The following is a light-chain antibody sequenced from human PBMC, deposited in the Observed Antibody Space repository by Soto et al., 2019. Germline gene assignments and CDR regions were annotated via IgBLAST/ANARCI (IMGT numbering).Light chain of an antibody. J-gene: IGKJ1*01. CDR1: QSISSW. CDR3: QQYNSYSTWT. V-gene: IGKV1-5*01. Sequence: DIQMTQSPSTLSASVGGRVTITCRASQSISSWLAWYQQKPGKAPKLLIYDASSLESGVPSRFSGSGSGTEFTLTFSSLQPDDFATYYCQQYNSYSTWTFGQGTKV. CDR2: DAS.